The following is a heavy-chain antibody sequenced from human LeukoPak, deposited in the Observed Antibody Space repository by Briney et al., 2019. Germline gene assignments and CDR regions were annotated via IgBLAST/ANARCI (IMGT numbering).Heavy chain of an antibody. CDR3: ARGDSSGYFDY. CDR2: IKQDGSEK. V-gene: IGHV3-7*01. D-gene: IGHD3-22*01. Sequence: GGSLRRSCAASGFTFSSYWMSWVRQAPGKGLEWVANIKQDGSEKYYVDSVKGRFTISRDNAKNSLYLQMNSLRAEDTAVYYCARGDSSGYFDYWGQGTLVTVSS. J-gene: IGHJ4*02. CDR1: GFTFSSYW.